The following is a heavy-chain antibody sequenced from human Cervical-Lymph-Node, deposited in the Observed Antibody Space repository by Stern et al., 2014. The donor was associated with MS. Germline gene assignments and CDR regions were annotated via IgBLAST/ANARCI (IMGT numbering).Heavy chain of an antibody. CDR1: GFSFSRHG. J-gene: IGHJ4*02. Sequence: QVQLVESGGGVVQPGRSLKVSCETSGFSFSRHGMHWVRQAPGKGLEWGAMIWNDGNLKYYAESVRGRFTISRDNSKNTLSLQMNSLRVEDTAVYYCVRGGSGWSPGDFWGQGTLVTVSS. D-gene: IGHD6-19*01. V-gene: IGHV3-33*01. CDR2: IWNDGNLK. CDR3: VRGGSGWSPGDF.